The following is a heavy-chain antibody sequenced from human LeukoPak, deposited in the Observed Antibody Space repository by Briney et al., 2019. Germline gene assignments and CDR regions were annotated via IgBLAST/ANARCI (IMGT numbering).Heavy chain of an antibody. Sequence: ASVKVSCKASEYTLTGYSMHCVRQAPGQGLEWMGWINPNSGGTNYAQKFQGRVTMTGDTSISTAYMELSRLRSDDTAVYFCARGDSNGYGPTWVMDVWGQGTTVTVSS. J-gene: IGHJ6*02. CDR1: EYTLTGYS. CDR3: ARGDSNGYGPTWVMDV. D-gene: IGHD6-13*01. V-gene: IGHV1-2*02. CDR2: INPNSGGT.